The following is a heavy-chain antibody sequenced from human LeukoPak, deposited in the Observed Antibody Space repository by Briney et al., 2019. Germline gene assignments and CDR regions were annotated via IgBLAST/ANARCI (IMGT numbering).Heavy chain of an antibody. D-gene: IGHD3-10*01. CDR3: ARIVIYGSGSYWGNYFDY. CDR2: MSYSGGT. Sequence: SETLSLTCTVSGGSVRSDSHYWSWIRQPPGKGLEWIVYMSYSGGTNCNPSLKSRVTISVDTSKNQFSLKLSSVTAADTAVYYCARIVIYGSGSYWGNYFDYWGQGTLVTVSS. V-gene: IGHV4-61*01. CDR1: GGSVRSDSHY. J-gene: IGHJ4*02.